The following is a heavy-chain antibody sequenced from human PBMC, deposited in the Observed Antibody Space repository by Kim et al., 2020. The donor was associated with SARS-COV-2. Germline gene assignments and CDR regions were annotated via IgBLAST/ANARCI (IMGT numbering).Heavy chain of an antibody. CDR1: GFSFSGSP. D-gene: IGHD1-1*01. CDR2: IRSKANSYAT. J-gene: IGHJ3*02. Sequence: GGSLRLSCAASGFSFSGSPLHWVRQASGKGLEWVGRIRSKANSYATGYAASVKGRFTISRDDSTNTAYLEMSGRKTEDTALYYCTRIPATTLAFWDAFDIWGQGTMVTVSS. V-gene: IGHV3-73*01. CDR3: TRIPATTLAFWDAFDI.